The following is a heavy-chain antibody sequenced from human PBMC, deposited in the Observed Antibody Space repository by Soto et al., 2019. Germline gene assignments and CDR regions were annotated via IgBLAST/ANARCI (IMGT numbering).Heavy chain of an antibody. V-gene: IGHV4-31*03. CDR2: IYYSGST. CDR1: GGSISSGGYY. D-gene: IGHD1-7*01. CDR3: ARGDWNYAEYFQH. J-gene: IGHJ1*01. Sequence: SETLSLTCTVSGGSISSGGYYWSWIRQHPGKGLEWIGYIYYSGSTYYNPSLKSRVTISVDTSKNQFSLKLSSVTAADTAVYYCARGDWNYAEYFQHWGQGTLVTVSS.